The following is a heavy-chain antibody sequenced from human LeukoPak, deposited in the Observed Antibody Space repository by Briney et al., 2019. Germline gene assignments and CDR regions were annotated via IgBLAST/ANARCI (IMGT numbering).Heavy chain of an antibody. J-gene: IGHJ5*02. CDR3: ARGGSGWYLSGFDP. Sequence: SETLSLTCTVSGGPISSYYWSWIRQPAGKGLERIGRIYTSGTTNYNPSLKSRVTMSVDTSKNQFSLKLSSVTAADTAVYYCARGGSGWYLSGFDPWGQGTLVTVSS. CDR1: GGPISSYY. CDR2: IYTSGTT. D-gene: IGHD6-19*01. V-gene: IGHV4-4*07.